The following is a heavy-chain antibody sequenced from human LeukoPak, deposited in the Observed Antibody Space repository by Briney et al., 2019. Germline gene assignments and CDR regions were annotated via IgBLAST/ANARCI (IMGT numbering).Heavy chain of an antibody. V-gene: IGHV1-2*02. J-gene: IGHJ3*02. CDR2: INPNSGGT. D-gene: IGHD5-18*01. Sequence: ASVKVSCKASGYTFTGYYMHWVRQAPGQGLEWMGWINPNSGGTNYAQKFQGRVTMTRDTSISTAYMELSRLRSDDTAVYYCARRDTAMVRGAFDIWGQGTMVTVSS. CDR3: ARRDTAMVRGAFDI. CDR1: GYTFTGYY.